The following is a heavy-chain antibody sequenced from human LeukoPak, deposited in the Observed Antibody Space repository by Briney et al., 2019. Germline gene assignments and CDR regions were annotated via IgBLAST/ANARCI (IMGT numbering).Heavy chain of an antibody. J-gene: IGHJ4*02. CDR3: ARSSSSSWYSGLSFDC. CDR2: INPNSGGT. V-gene: IGHV1-2*02. Sequence: ASVKVSCKASGYTFTGYYMHWVRQAPGQGLEWMGWINPNSGGTNYAQKFQGRVTMTRDTSINTAHMELTRLTSDDTAMYYCARSSSSSWYSGLSFDCWGQGTLATVSS. CDR1: GYTFTGYY. D-gene: IGHD6-13*01.